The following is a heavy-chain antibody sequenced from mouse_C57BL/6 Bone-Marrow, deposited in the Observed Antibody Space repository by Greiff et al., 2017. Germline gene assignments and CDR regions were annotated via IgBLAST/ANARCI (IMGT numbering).Heavy chain of an antibody. D-gene: IGHD1-1*01. V-gene: IGHV14-3*01. Sequence: VQLQQSVAELVRPGASVKLSCTASGFNIKNTYMHWVKQRPEQGLEWIGRIDPANGNTKYAPKFQGKATITADTSSNTAYLQLSSLTSEDTAIYSCARNYYGSSYTAWFAYWGQGTLVTVSA. CDR2: IDPANGNT. CDR3: ARNYYGSSYTAWFAY. J-gene: IGHJ3*01. CDR1: GFNIKNTY.